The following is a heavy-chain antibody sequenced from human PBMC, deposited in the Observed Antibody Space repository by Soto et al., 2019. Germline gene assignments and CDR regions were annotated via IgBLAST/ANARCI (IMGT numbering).Heavy chain of an antibody. Sequence: GGSLRLSCAASGFTFSGSAMHWVRQASGKGLEWVGRIRSKANSYATAYAASVKGRFTIPRDDSKNTAYLQMNSLKTEDTAVYYCTREYYYDSSGYYAYWGQGTLVTAPQ. J-gene: IGHJ4*02. CDR3: TREYYYDSSGYYAY. CDR2: IRSKANSYAT. CDR1: GFTFSGSA. V-gene: IGHV3-73*01. D-gene: IGHD3-22*01.